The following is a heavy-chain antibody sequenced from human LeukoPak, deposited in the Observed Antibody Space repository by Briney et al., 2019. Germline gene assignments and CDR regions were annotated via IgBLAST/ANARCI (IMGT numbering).Heavy chain of an antibody. CDR3: AGDFCSRPSCFFAH. D-gene: IGHD2-2*01. J-gene: IGHJ4*02. V-gene: IGHV1-2*06. CDR1: GYTFTGYY. CDR2: INPNSGGT. Sequence: ASVKVSCKASGYTFTGYYMHWVRQAPGQGLEWMGRINPNSGGTNYAQNFHGRVTMTRDTSISTAYLDLSRLSSDDTAVYYCAGDFCSRPSCFFAHWGGGPLVPVPS.